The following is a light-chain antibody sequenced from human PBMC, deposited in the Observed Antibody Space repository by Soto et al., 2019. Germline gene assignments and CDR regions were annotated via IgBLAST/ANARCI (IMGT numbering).Light chain of an antibody. Sequence: DIQMTQSPSTLSASVGDRVTITCRASQSISSWLAWYQQKPGKDPKLLIYKASSLESGVPSRFSGSGSGTEFTLTISSLQPDAFATYYCQQYNSSPTFGQGTKVEIK. CDR1: QSISSW. CDR3: QQYNSSPT. CDR2: KAS. V-gene: IGKV1-5*03. J-gene: IGKJ1*01.